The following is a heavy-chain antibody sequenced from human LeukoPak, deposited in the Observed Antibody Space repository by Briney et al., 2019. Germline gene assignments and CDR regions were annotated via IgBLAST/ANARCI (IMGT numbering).Heavy chain of an antibody. V-gene: IGHV4-4*07. CDR2: IYSTEST. CDR3: ARDRSGWYGQEY. J-gene: IGHJ4*02. CDR1: GGSISNYY. Sequence: SETLSLTCTVSGGSISNYYWSWIRQPAGKGLEWIGRIYSTESTNYNPSLKSRVTISVDNSKNQFSLKLSSVTAADTAVYYCARDRSGWYGQEYWGQGNLVTVSS. D-gene: IGHD6-19*01.